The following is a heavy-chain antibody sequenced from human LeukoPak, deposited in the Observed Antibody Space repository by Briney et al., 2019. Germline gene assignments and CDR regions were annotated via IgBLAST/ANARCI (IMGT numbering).Heavy chain of an antibody. Sequence: GGSLRLSCADSRFTFSDQYMDWVRQAPGKGLEWVSAISGNGGRTYYADSVKGRFTTSRDNSKNTLNLQMHRLRVEDTAVYYCTRVKWDSSGYPIDYWGQGSLVTVSS. J-gene: IGHJ4*02. V-gene: IGHV3-23*01. D-gene: IGHD3-22*01. CDR2: ISGNGGRT. CDR1: RFTFSDQY. CDR3: TRVKWDSSGYPIDY.